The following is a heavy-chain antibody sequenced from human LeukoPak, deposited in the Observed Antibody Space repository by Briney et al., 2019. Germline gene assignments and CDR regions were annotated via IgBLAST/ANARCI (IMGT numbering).Heavy chain of an antibody. D-gene: IGHD1-14*01. Sequence: GRSLRLSCAASGFTFSSYAMHWVRQAPGKGLEYVSAISSNGGSAYYANSVKGRFTISRDNSKNTLYLQMGSLRAEDMAVYYCARDLVNRTGAFDIWGQGTMVTVSS. CDR2: ISSNGGSA. J-gene: IGHJ3*02. CDR3: ARDLVNRTGAFDI. V-gene: IGHV3-64*01. CDR1: GFTFSSYA.